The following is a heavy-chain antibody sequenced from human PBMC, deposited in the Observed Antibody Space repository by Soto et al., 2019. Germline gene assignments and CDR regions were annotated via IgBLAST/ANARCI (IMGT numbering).Heavy chain of an antibody. V-gene: IGHV3-30*18. CDR2: ISYDGSNK. CDR3: AKEWRWLQSHYYYGMDV. J-gene: IGHJ6*02. CDR1: GFTFSSYG. Sequence: GGSLRLSCAASGFTFSSYGMHWVRQAPGKGLEWVAVISYDGSNKYYADSVKGRFTISRDNSKNTLYLQMNSLRAEDTAVYYCAKEWRWLQSHYYYGMDVWGQGTTVTVSS. D-gene: IGHD5-12*01.